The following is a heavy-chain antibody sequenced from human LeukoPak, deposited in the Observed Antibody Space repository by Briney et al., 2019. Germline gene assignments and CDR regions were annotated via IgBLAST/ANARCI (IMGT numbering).Heavy chain of an antibody. Sequence: SETLSLTCAVSGGSISSGGYSWSWIRQPPGKGLEWIGYIYHSGSTYYNPPLKSRVTISVDRSKNQFSLKLSSVTAADTAVYYCARGVRQYDILTGYSSGGAFDIWGQGTMVTVSS. J-gene: IGHJ3*02. V-gene: IGHV4-30-2*01. CDR1: GGSISSGGYS. CDR2: IYHSGST. D-gene: IGHD3-9*01. CDR3: ARGVRQYDILTGYSSGGAFDI.